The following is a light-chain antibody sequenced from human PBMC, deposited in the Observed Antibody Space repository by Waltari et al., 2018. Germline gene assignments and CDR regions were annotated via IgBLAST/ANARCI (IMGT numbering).Light chain of an antibody. V-gene: IGLV8-61*01. CDR3: SMYMGSGIWV. J-gene: IGLJ3*02. CDR2: KGN. CDR1: SGPASSTSY. Sequence: QTWLTQVPSSQVTPGGPVYLTCALSSGPASSTSYATWYQQTPGLPPRPLVYKGNGRSSGVPDRFSGSILGNKAALTITGAQADDESDYYCSMYMGSGIWVFGGGTKLTVL.